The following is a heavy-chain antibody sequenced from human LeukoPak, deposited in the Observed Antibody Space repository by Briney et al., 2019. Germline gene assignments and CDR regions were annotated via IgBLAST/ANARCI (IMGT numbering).Heavy chain of an antibody. D-gene: IGHD1-26*01. CDR2: IIPIFGTA. J-gene: IGHJ6*03. V-gene: IGHV1-69*06. CDR3: ASQRSLGATDGRYYYYYMDV. Sequence: ASVKVSCKASGYTFTGYYMHWVRQAPGQGLEWMGGIIPIFGTANYAQKFQGRVTITADKSTSTAYMELSSLRSEDTAVYYCASQRSLGATDGRYYYYYMDVWGKGTTVTVSS. CDR1: GYTFTGYY.